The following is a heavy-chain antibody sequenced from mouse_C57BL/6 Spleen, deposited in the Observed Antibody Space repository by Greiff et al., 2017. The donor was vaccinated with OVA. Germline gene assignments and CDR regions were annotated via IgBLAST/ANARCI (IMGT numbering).Heavy chain of an antibody. V-gene: IGHV1-62-2*01. CDR3: ARHEAYDGYYYYAMDY. D-gene: IGHD2-3*01. CDR2: FYPGSGSI. Sequence: VQLQESGAELVKPGASVKLSCKASGYTFTEYTIHWVKQRSGQGLEWIGWFYPGSGSIKYNEKFKDKATLTADKSSSTVYMELSRLTSEDSAVYFCARHEAYDGYYYYAMDYWGQGTSVTVSS. J-gene: IGHJ4*01. CDR1: GYTFTEYT.